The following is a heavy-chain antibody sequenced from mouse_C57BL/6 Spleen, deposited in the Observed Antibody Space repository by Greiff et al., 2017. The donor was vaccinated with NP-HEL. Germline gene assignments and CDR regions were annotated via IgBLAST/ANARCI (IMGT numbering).Heavy chain of an antibody. V-gene: IGHV14-3*01. Sequence: EVKLQESVAELVRPGASVKLSCTASGFNIKNTYMHWVKQRPEQGLEWIGRIDPANGNTKYAPKFQGKATITADTSSNTAYLQFSSLTSADTAIYYCARSHITTVVALDYWGQGTTLTVSS. J-gene: IGHJ2*01. CDR3: ARSHITTVVALDY. D-gene: IGHD1-1*01. CDR2: IDPANGNT. CDR1: GFNIKNTY.